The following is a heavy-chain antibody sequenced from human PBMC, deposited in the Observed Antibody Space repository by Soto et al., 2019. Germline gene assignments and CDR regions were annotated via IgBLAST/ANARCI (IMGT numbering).Heavy chain of an antibody. D-gene: IGHD3-16*02. V-gene: IGHV3-7*01. Sequence: GGSLRLSCAASGFTFSSYWMSWVRQAPGKGLEWVANIKQDGSEKYYVDSVKGRFTISRDNAKNSLYLQMNSLRAEDTAVYYCAREGDDYIWGSYRPVQVFDYWGQGTLVTVSS. CDR3: AREGDDYIWGSYRPVQVFDY. CDR2: IKQDGSEK. J-gene: IGHJ4*02. CDR1: GFTFSSYW.